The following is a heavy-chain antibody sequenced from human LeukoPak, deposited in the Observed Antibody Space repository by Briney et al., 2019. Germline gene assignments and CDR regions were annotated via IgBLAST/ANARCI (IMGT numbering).Heavy chain of an antibody. CDR1: GGSFSGYY. Sequence: SETLSLTCAVYGGSFSGYYWSWIRQPPGKGLEWIGEINHSGSTNYNPSLKSRVTISVDTSKNQFSLELSSVTAADTAVYYCASKPYDILTDTYYYYGMDVWGQGTTVTVSS. D-gene: IGHD3-9*01. V-gene: IGHV4-34*01. CDR2: INHSGST. CDR3: ASKPYDILTDTYYYYGMDV. J-gene: IGHJ6*02.